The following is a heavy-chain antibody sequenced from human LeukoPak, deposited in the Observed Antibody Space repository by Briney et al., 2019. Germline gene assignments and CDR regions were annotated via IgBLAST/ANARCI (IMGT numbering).Heavy chain of an antibody. D-gene: IGHD3-22*01. Sequence: GGSLRLSCAASGFTFNTYTMNWVRQAPGKGLEWVSYISGSSGIIDYADSVRGRFTISRDNSKNTLYLQMNGLRAEDTAVYYCASSRSISGYSDYWGQGTLVTVSS. J-gene: IGHJ4*02. CDR1: GFTFNTYT. V-gene: IGHV3-48*01. CDR2: ISGSSGII. CDR3: ASSRSISGYSDY.